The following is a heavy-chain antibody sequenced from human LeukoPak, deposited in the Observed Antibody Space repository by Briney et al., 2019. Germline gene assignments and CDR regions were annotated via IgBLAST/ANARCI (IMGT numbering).Heavy chain of an antibody. D-gene: IGHD6-13*01. CDR3: ARDPGYSSSWYSTLRVDY. CDR2: ISYDGSNK. V-gene: IGHV3-30-3*01. CDR1: GLTFSSYA. Sequence: GGSLRLSCAASGLTFSSYAMHWVRQAPGKGLEWVAVISYDGSNKYYADSVTGRFTISRDNSKNTLYLEMNSLRAEDTAVYYCARDPGYSSSWYSTLRVDYWGQGTLVTVSS. J-gene: IGHJ4*02.